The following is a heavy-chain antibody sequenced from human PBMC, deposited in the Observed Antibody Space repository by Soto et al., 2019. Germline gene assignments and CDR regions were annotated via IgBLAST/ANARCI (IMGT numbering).Heavy chain of an antibody. J-gene: IGHJ4*02. D-gene: IGHD4-17*01. CDR3: AGEYGDYVNY. CDR2: IYYSGST. Sequence: SETLSLTCTVSGGSISSYYWSWIRRPPGKGLEWIGYIYYSGSTNYNPSLKSRVTISVDTSKNQFSLKLSSVTAADTAVYYCAGEYGDYVNYWGQGTLVTVSS. V-gene: IGHV4-59*01. CDR1: GGSISSYY.